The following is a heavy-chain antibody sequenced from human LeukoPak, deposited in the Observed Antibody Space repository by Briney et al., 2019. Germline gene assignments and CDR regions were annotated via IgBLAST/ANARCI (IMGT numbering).Heavy chain of an antibody. Sequence: GGSLRLSCAASGFTFDDYGMSWVRQAPGKGLEWVSGINWNGGSTGYADSVKGRFTISRDNAKNSLYLQMNSLRAEDTALYHCARERGPGYGSGNGAFDIWGQGTMVTVSS. V-gene: IGHV3-20*01. D-gene: IGHD3-10*01. CDR2: INWNGGST. CDR3: ARERGPGYGSGNGAFDI. CDR1: GFTFDDYG. J-gene: IGHJ3*02.